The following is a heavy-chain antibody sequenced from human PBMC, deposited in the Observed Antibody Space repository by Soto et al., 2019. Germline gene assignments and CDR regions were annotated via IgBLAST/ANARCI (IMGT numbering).Heavy chain of an antibody. CDR1: GFTFSSYG. D-gene: IGHD3-9*01. CDR2: ISYDGSNK. Sequence: GGSLRLSCAASGFTFSSYGMHRFRQAPGKGLEWVAVISYDGSNKYYADSVKGRFTTSRDNSKNTLYLQMNSLRAEDTAVYYCAKSYDILIGYPVWGQGTTVTGSS. V-gene: IGHV3-30*18. CDR3: AKSYDILIGYPV. J-gene: IGHJ6*02.